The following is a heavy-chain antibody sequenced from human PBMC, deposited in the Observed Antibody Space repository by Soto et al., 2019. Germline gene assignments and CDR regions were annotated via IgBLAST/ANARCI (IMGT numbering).Heavy chain of an antibody. CDR2: MHPDSGDT. CDR3: VRQPGGVATPGDDY. J-gene: IGHJ4*02. V-gene: IGHV1-8*01. D-gene: IGHD2-15*01. Sequence: QVQLVQSGAEVKNPGASVKVSCEASGYPCSAFDINWVRQAGGQGLEWIGWMHPDSGDTAFAQRCQDRITMTRSTSISTAYMERSRLTSDDPAVYFGVRQPGGVATPGDDYWGQGTLVTVSS. CDR1: GYPCSAFD.